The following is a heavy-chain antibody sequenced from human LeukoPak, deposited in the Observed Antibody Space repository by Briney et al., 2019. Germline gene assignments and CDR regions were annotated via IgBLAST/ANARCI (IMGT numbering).Heavy chain of an antibody. J-gene: IGHJ4*02. Sequence: PGGSLRLSCAASGFTFSSYSMNWVRQAPGKGLEWVSSISSSSSYIYYADSVKGRFTISRDNAKNSLYLQMNSLRAEDTAVYYCARDANYYDSSGYLGYWGQGTLVTVSS. CDR2: ISSSSSYI. CDR1: GFTFSSYS. CDR3: ARDANYYDSSGYLGY. D-gene: IGHD3-22*01. V-gene: IGHV3-21*04.